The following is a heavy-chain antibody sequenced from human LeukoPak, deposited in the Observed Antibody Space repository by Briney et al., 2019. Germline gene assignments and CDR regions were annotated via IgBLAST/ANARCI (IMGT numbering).Heavy chain of an antibody. D-gene: IGHD5-18*01. Sequence: SETLSLTCTVSGGSISSYYWSWIRQPPGKGLEWIGYIYYSGSTNYNPSLKSRVTISVDTSKNQFSLKLSSVTAADTAVYYCARGRTAMVFDYWGQGTLVTISS. V-gene: IGHV4-59*01. J-gene: IGHJ4*02. CDR1: GGSISSYY. CDR3: ARGRTAMVFDY. CDR2: IYYSGST.